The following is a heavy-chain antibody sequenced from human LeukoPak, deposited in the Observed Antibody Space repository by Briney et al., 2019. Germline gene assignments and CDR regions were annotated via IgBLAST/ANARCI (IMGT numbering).Heavy chain of an antibody. V-gene: IGHV4-59*01. CDR2: IYYSGST. J-gene: IGHJ4*02. Sequence: PSETLSLTCTVSGGSISSYYWSWIRQPPGKGLEWIGYIYYSGSTNYNPSLESRVTISVDTSKNQFSLKLSSVTAADTAVYYCASTVAGTFFDYWGQGTLVTVSS. D-gene: IGHD6-19*01. CDR1: GGSISSYY. CDR3: ASTVAGTFFDY.